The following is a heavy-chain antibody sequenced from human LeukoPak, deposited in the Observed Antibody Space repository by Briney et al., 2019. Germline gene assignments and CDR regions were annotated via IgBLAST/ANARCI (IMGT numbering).Heavy chain of an antibody. Sequence: GASVKVSCKASGYTFTSYYMHWVRQAPGQGLEWMGWINPNSGGTNYAQKFQGRVTMTRDTSISTAYMELSRLRSDDTAVYYCARGPVVRTGPSSYWGQGTLVTVSS. CDR3: ARGPVVRTGPSSY. D-gene: IGHD6-13*01. J-gene: IGHJ4*02. CDR2: INPNSGGT. CDR1: GYTFTSYY. V-gene: IGHV1-2*02.